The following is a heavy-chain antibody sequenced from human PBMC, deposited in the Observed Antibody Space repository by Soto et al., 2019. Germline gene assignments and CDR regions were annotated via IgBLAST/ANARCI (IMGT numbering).Heavy chain of an antibody. V-gene: IGHV1-69*13. CDR1: GGTFSSYA. D-gene: IGHD6-13*01. CDR2: IIPIFGTA. J-gene: IGHJ6*02. CDR3: ASVYYSSSWYSRHYYYYGMDV. Sequence: EASVKVSCKASGGTFSSYAISWVRQAPGQGLEWMGGIIPIFGTANYAQKFQGRVTITADESTSTAYMELSSLRSEDTAVYYCASVYYSSSWYSRHYYYYGMDVWGQGTTVTVSS.